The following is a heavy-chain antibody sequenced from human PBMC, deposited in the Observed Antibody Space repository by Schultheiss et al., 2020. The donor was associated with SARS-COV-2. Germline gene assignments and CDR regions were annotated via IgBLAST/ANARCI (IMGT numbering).Heavy chain of an antibody. J-gene: IGHJ4*02. Sequence: GGSLRLSCAASGFTFSSYGMHWVRQAPGKGLEWVAVIWYDGSNKYYADSVKGRFTISRDNSKNTLYLQMNSLRAEDTAVYYCARDGSPFHSGSYFFHVSKELHFDYWGQGTLVTVSS. D-gene: IGHD1-26*01. CDR2: IWYDGSNK. CDR1: GFTFSSYG. V-gene: IGHV3-33*01. CDR3: ARDGSPFHSGSYFFHVSKELHFDY.